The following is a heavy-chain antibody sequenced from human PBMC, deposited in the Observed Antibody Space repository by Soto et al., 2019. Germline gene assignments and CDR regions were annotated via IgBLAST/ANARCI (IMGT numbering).Heavy chain of an antibody. CDR2: IKQDGSEK. V-gene: IGHV3-7*03. CDR1: GFTFSSYW. CDR3: ARVYRVDSGYHFLLFIDD. J-gene: IGHJ4*02. Sequence: GGSLRLSCAASGFTFSSYWMSWVRQAPGKGLEWVANIKQDGSEKYYADSVKGRFTISRDNAKNSLYLQMNSLRAEDTAVYYCARVYRVDSGYHFLLFIDDWGQGTLVTVYS. D-gene: IGHD5-12*01.